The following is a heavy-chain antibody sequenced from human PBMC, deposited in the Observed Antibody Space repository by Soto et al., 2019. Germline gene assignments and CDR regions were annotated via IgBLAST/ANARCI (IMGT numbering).Heavy chain of an antibody. J-gene: IGHJ5*01. CDR1: GGSFSGHD. Sequence: SETLSLTCAVYGGSFSGHDWSWIRQPPGKGLEWIGEINRGGSTNYNPSLKSRTTISVDTSKNQFSLKLASVTATDTAVYYCARGIPGYNSSWFDSWGQGTLVTVSS. CDR3: ARGIPGYNSSWFDS. CDR2: INRGGST. D-gene: IGHD6-13*01. V-gene: IGHV4-34*01.